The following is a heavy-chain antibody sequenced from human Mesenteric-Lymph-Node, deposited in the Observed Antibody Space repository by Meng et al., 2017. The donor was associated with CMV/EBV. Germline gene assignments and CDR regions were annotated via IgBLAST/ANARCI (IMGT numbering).Heavy chain of an antibody. J-gene: IGHJ5*02. CDR2: IWYDGSNK. V-gene: IGHV3-33*06. D-gene: IGHD2-2*02. Sequence: GESLKISCAASGFTFSSYGIHWVRQAPGKGLEWVSLIWYDGSNKYYADSVKGRFIISRDNSKNTPYLQMNSLRAEDTAVYYCAKEYCTSTSCYKAIDPWGQGTLVTVSS. CDR3: AKEYCTSTSCYKAIDP. CDR1: GFTFSSYG.